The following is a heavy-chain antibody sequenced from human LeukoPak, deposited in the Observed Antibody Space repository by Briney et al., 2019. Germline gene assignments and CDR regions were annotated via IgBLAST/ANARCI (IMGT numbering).Heavy chain of an antibody. CDR3: ARFVVVRGLTEYYYYYMDV. CDR2: ITNSGTT. D-gene: IGHD2-2*01. J-gene: IGHJ6*03. CDR1: GESISSHY. V-gene: IGHV4-59*11. Sequence: SETLSLTCNVSGESISSHYWSWTRQSPGKGLEWIGYITNSGTTKFNPSLKSRVTISRDTSKNQISLRLSSVTAADTAVFFCARFVVVRGLTEYYYYYMDVWGRGTTVIVSS.